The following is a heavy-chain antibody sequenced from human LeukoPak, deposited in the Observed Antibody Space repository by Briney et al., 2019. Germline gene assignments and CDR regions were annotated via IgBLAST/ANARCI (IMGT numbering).Heavy chain of an antibody. CDR1: GFTFSNYV. CDR2: ISGSGGST. J-gene: IGHJ4*02. V-gene: IGHV3-23*01. CDR3: AKDRPARYYYDSSGDPYYFDY. D-gene: IGHD3-22*01. Sequence: HSGGSLRLSCAASGFTFSNYVMSWVRQAPGTGLEWVAGISGSGGSTFYADSVKGRFTISRDNSRDTLYLQMNSLRAEDTAVYYCAKDRPARYYYDSSGDPYYFDYWGQGTLVTVSS.